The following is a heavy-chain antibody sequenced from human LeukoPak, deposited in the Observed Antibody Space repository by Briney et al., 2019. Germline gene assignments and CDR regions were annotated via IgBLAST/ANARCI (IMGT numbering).Heavy chain of an antibody. D-gene: IGHD3-10*02. V-gene: IGHV3-74*01. CDR3: ARLYVPEEHNPAWYEAH. CDR1: GFIFTDYW. Sequence: GGSLRLSCAASGFIFTDYWMHWVRQGPGKDLVWVARISGDGRGTTYADSVKGRFTISRDNAKSTAFLQMKSLRAEDTGIYYCARLYVPEEHNPAWYEAHWGQGILVTVSS. CDR2: ISGDGRGT. J-gene: IGHJ4*02.